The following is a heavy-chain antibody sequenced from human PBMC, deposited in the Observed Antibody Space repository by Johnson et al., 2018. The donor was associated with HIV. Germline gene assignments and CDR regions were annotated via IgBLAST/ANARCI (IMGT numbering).Heavy chain of an antibody. J-gene: IGHJ3*02. V-gene: IGHV3-20*04. D-gene: IGHD1-7*01. CDR2: INWNGGST. CDR1: GFTFSSYD. Sequence: VQLVESGGGLVQPGGSLRLSCAASGFTFSSYDMLWVRQAPGKGLEWVSGINWNGGSTGYADSVKGRFTISRDNAKNSLYLQMNSLRAEDTALYYCAKDQNWNYVGYAFDIWGQGTMVTVSS. CDR3: AKDQNWNYVGYAFDI.